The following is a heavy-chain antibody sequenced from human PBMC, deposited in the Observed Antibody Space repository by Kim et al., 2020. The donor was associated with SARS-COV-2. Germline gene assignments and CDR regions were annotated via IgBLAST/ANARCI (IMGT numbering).Heavy chain of an antibody. CDR2: IKSKTDGGTT. CDR1: GFTFSNAW. CDR3: TTLNIAVAGTVDY. J-gene: IGHJ4*02. Sequence: GGSLRLSCAASGFTFSNAWMSWVRQAPGKGLEWVGRIKSKTDGGTTDYAAPVKGRFTISRDDSKNTLYLQMNSLKTEDTAVYYCTTLNIAVAGTVDYWGQGTLVTVSS. D-gene: IGHD6-19*01. V-gene: IGHV3-15*01.